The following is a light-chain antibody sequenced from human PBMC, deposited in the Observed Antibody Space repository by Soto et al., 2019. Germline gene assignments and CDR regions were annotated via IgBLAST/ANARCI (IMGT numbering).Light chain of an antibody. Sequence: EIVLTQSPGTLSLSPGERATLSCRASQSVSSSYLAWYQQKPGQAPSLLIYGASSRATGIPDRFSGSGSGTDFTLTISRLEPEDFAVYYCQQYGSSPRTFVQGTKVEIK. CDR3: QQYGSSPRT. V-gene: IGKV3-20*01. J-gene: IGKJ1*01. CDR1: QSVSSSY. CDR2: GAS.